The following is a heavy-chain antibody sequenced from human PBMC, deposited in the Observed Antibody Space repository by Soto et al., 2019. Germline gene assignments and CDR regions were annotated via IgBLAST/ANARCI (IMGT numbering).Heavy chain of an antibody. J-gene: IGHJ4*02. CDR1: GFTFRSYS. D-gene: IGHD3-3*01. V-gene: IGHV3-21*01. CDR2: ISSRSNYI. Sequence: PGGSLRLSCAASGFTFRSYSMNWVRQAPGKGLEWVSSISSRSNYIYYADSLKGRFTISRDNAKNSLYLQMTSLRAEDTAVYYCARETTISPNFDYWGQGTLVTVSS. CDR3: ARETTISPNFDY.